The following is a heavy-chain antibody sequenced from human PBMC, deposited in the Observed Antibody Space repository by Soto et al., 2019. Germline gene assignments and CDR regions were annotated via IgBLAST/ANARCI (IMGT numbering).Heavy chain of an antibody. J-gene: IGHJ6*02. V-gene: IGHV1-69*01. D-gene: IGHD6-13*01. Sequence: QVQLVQSGAEVKKPGSSVKVSCKASGGTFSSYAISWVRQAPGQGLEWMGGIIPIFGTANYAQKFQGRVMITADESTRTAYMELSSLRSEDTAVYYCARGSSSRPRYYYYGMDVWGQGTTVTVSS. CDR2: IIPIFGTA. CDR1: GGTFSSYA. CDR3: ARGSSSRPRYYYYGMDV.